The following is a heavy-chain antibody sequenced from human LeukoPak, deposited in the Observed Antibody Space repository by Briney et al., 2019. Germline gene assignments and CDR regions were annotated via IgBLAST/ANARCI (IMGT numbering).Heavy chain of an antibody. V-gene: IGHV1-2*02. CDR1: GYPLTAFS. D-gene: IGHD2-21*02. Sequence: ASVKVSCKASGYPLTAFSLHWVRQAPGQGLEWMGWINPNGGGTNYAQKFQGRVTMTTDTSISTAYMEMSRLTSDDTAVYYCARRVTAWTFDIWGRGTRVTVSA. CDR2: INPNGGGT. CDR3: ARRVTAWTFDI. J-gene: IGHJ3*02.